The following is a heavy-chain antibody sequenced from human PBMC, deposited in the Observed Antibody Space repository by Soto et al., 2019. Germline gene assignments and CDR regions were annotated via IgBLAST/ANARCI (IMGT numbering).Heavy chain of an antibody. D-gene: IGHD4-4*01. CDR2: ILYDGSNT. J-gene: IGHJ6*02. CDR3: AKSRDGYSFYYFYGLDA. V-gene: IGHV3-30*18. CDR1: GFTFSNFG. Sequence: PGGSLRLSCAASGFTFSNFGMHWVRQAPGKGLEWVAVILYDGSNTYYADSVKGRFTISRDNSKNTLYLEMNSLRPEDTAVYHCAKSRDGYSFYYFYGLDAWGQGTTVTVSS.